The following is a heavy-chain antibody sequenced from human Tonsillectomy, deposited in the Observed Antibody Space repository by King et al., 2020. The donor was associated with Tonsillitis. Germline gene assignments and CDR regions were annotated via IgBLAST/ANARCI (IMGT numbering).Heavy chain of an antibody. CDR2: ISYDGSNK. Sequence: QVQLVESGGGVVQPGRSLRLSCAASGFTFSSYGIHWGRQAPGKGLEWVAVISYDGSNKYYADSVKGRFTISRDNSKNTLYLQMNSLRAEDTAVYSCARGEGWKKLVESRPFDYWGQGTLVTVSS. J-gene: IGHJ4*02. D-gene: IGHD2-8*02. V-gene: IGHV3-33*05. CDR3: ARGEGWKKLVESRPFDY. CDR1: GFTFSSYG.